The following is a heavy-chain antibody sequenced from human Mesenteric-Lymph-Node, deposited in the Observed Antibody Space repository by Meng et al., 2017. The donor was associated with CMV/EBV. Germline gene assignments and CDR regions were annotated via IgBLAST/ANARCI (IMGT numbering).Heavy chain of an antibody. CDR1: GYSISSGYY. V-gene: IGHV4-38-2*02. CDR3: AREWYYYDSSGYWVS. Sequence: GSLRLSCTVSGYSISSGYYWGWIRQPPGKGLEWIGSIYHSGSTYYNPSLKSRVTISVDTSKNQFSLKLSSVTAADTAVYYCAREWYYYDSSGYWVSWGQGTLVTVSS. D-gene: IGHD3-22*01. CDR2: IYHSGST. J-gene: IGHJ4*02.